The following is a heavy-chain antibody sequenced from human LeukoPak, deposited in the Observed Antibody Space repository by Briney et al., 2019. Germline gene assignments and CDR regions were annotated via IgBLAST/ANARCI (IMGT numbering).Heavy chain of an antibody. J-gene: IGHJ4*02. CDR2: IWYDGSNK. D-gene: IGHD1-26*01. CDR1: GFTFNGYA. V-gene: IGHV3-33*06. Sequence: GGSLRLSCAASGFTFNGYAMHWVRQAPGKGLEWVAVIWYDGSNKYYADSVKGRFTISRDNSKNTLYLQMNSLRAEDTAVYYCAKDLMSGSYYFDYWGQGTLVTVSS. CDR3: AKDLMSGSYYFDY.